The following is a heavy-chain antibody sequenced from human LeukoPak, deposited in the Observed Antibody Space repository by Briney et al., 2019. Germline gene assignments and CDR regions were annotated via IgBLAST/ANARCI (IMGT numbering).Heavy chain of an antibody. CDR3: AREKAPQGDYVWGSYRYYYYYYYMDV. D-gene: IGHD3-16*02. CDR1: GFPFSSYW. J-gene: IGHJ6*03. V-gene: IGHV3-7*01. CDR2: IKQDGSEK. Sequence: GSLRLSCAASGFPFSSYWMSWVRQAPGKGLEWVANIKQDGSEKYYVDSVKGRFTISRDNAKNSLYLQMNSLRAEDTAVYYCAREKAPQGDYVWGSYRYYYYYYYMDVWGKGTTVTVSS.